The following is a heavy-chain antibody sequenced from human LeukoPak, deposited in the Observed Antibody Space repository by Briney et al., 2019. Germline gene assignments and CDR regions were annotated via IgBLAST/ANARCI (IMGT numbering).Heavy chain of an antibody. V-gene: IGHV3-23*01. CDR2: ISDSGIKT. CDR3: ATDDFWKGFYTNLDY. Sequence: GGSLRLSCAASGFASSSYGMSWVRQAPGKGLEWVSDISDSGIKTYYAASVKGRFTISRDNSRNTLYLQMNSLRVEDTAVYYCATDDFWKGFYTNLDYWGQGTLVTVSS. CDR1: GFASSSYG. J-gene: IGHJ4*02. D-gene: IGHD3-3*01.